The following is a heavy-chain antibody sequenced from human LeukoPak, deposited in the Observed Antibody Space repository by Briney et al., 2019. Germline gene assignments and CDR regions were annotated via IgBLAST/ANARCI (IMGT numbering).Heavy chain of an antibody. CDR2: IWYDGSNK. Sequence: GRSLRLSCAASGFTFSSYGMHWVRQAPGKGLEWVAGIWYDGSNKYYADSVKGRFTISRDNSKNTLYLQMNSLRAEDTAVYYCARHDCSGGSCYNQAYYYYYGMDVWGQGTTVTVSS. CDR3: ARHDCSGGSCYNQAYYYYYGMDV. D-gene: IGHD2-15*01. CDR1: GFTFSSYG. V-gene: IGHV3-33*01. J-gene: IGHJ6*02.